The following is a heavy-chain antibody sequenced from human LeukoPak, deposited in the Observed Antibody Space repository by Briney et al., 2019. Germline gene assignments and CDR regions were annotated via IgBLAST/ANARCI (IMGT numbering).Heavy chain of an antibody. CDR1: GYTFTSYG. J-gene: IGHJ4*02. V-gene: IGHV1-18*01. D-gene: IGHD4-17*01. Sequence: ASVKVSCKASGYTFTSYGISWVRQAPGQGLEWMGWISAYNGNTNYAQKLQGRVTMTTDTSTSTAYMELRSLRSDDTAVYYCARAKSVDYGDYPSFFDYWGQGTLVTVSS. CDR2: ISAYNGNT. CDR3: ARAKSVDYGDYPSFFDY.